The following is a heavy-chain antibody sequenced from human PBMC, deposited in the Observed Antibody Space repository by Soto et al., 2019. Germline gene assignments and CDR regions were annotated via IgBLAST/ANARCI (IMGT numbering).Heavy chain of an antibody. CDR3: ARTPAPSYDSSFDYYYGMDV. CDR2: ISSSSSYI. V-gene: IGHV3-21*01. Sequence: GGSLRLSCAASGFTFSSYSMNWVRQAPGKGLEWVSSISSSSSYIYYADSVKGRFTISRDNAKNSLYLQMNSLRAEDTAVYYCARTPAPSYDSSFDYYYGMDVWGQGTTVTVSS. CDR1: GFTFSSYS. D-gene: IGHD3-22*01. J-gene: IGHJ6*02.